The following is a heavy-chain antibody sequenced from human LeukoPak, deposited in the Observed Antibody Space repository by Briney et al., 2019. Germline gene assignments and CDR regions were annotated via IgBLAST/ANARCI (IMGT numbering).Heavy chain of an antibody. CDR3: ARHMEYYYDSGFDY. CDR1: GGPISSDSYY. J-gene: IGHJ4*02. Sequence: PSETLSLTCIVSGGPISSDSYYWSWIRQPAGKGLEWIGRIYTSGSTNYNPSLKSRVTISVDTSKNQFSLKLSSVTAADTAVYYCARHMEYYYDSGFDYWGQGTLVTVSS. CDR2: IYTSGST. V-gene: IGHV4-61*02. D-gene: IGHD3-22*01.